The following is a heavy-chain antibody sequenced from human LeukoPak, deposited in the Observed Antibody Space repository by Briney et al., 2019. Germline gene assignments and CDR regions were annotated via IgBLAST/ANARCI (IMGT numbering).Heavy chain of an antibody. D-gene: IGHD3-10*01. CDR1: GFTFSSYG. CDR2: ISYDGSNK. V-gene: IGHV3-30*18. Sequence: GRSLRLSCAASGFTFSSYGMHWVRQAPGKGLEWVAVISYDGSNKYYADSVKGRFTISRDNSKNTLYLQMNSLRAEDTAVYYCAKVPNYYGSGSYTEYHFDYWGQGTLVTVSS. J-gene: IGHJ4*02. CDR3: AKVPNYYGSGSYTEYHFDY.